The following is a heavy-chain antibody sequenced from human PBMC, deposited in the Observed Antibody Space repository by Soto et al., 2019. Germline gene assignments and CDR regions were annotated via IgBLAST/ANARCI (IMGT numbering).Heavy chain of an antibody. CDR3: PTGYMAGYSSGWFGPPPIY. CDR1: GFTFSNAW. V-gene: IGHV3-15*01. J-gene: IGHJ4*02. Sequence: GGSLRLSCAASGFTFSNAWMSWVRQAPGKGLEWVGRIKSKTDGGTTDYAAPGKGRFTISRDDSKNTLYLQMNSLKTEDTAVYYCPTGYMAGYSSGWFGPPPIYWGQGTLVTVS. CDR2: IKSKTDGGTT. D-gene: IGHD6-19*01.